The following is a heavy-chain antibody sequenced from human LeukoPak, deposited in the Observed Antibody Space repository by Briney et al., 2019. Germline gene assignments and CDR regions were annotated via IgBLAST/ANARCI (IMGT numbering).Heavy chain of an antibody. CDR2: IYSGGST. CDR3: ARGLLIAALDY. J-gene: IGHJ4*02. D-gene: IGHD6-6*01. Sequence: PGGSLRLSCAASGFTVSSNYMSWVRQAPGKGLEWVSVIYSGGSTYYADSVKGRLTISRDNSKNTLYLQMNSLRAEDTAVYYCARGLLIAALDYWGQGTLVTVSS. V-gene: IGHV3-53*01. CDR1: GFTVSSNY.